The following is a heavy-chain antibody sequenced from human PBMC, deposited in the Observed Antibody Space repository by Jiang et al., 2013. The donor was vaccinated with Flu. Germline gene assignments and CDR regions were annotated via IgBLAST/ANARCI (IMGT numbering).Heavy chain of an antibody. CDR3: TRIAERSRSLTF. D-gene: IGHD2/OR15-2a*01. Sequence: GAEVKKPGASVKVSCKTSGYPFNLYGMNWVRQAPGQGLEWMGWISGQNGDTNYTQKFQSRVIMTSDISTGTAYLELMNLKTDDTAVYFCTRIAERSRSLTFWGQGTLVTVSS. V-gene: IGHV1-18*01. CDR2: ISGQNGDT. CDR1: GYPFNLYG. J-gene: IGHJ4*02.